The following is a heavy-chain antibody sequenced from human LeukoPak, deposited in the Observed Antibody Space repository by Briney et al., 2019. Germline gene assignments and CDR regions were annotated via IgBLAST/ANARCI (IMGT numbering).Heavy chain of an antibody. Sequence: SETLSLTCTVSGVSISSSNSYWGWIRQPPGKGLEWIGSIYYSGNTYYNASLKSRVTISVDTSKNQFSLKLSSVTAADTAVYYCARSRGVSSGLFSPLRSGYFDYWGQGTLVTVSS. V-gene: IGHV4-39*07. J-gene: IGHJ4*02. CDR2: IYYSGNT. CDR1: GVSISSSNSY. CDR3: ARSRGVSSGLFSPLRSGYFDY. D-gene: IGHD3-22*01.